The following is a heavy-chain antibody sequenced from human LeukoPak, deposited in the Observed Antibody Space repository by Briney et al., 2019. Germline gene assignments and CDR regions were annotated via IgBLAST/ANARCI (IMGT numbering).Heavy chain of an antibody. Sequence: GGSLRLSCAASGFAFSSFAMSWVRQAPGKGLEWVPVISNTGGTTYYAHSVKGRFTISRDNSKNMLYLQMNSLRAEDTAVYYCAKSNGASCYSVTGYWGQGTLVTVSS. J-gene: IGHJ4*02. V-gene: IGHV3-23*01. CDR2: ISNTGGTT. D-gene: IGHD2-15*01. CDR1: GFAFSSFA. CDR3: AKSNGASCYSVTGY.